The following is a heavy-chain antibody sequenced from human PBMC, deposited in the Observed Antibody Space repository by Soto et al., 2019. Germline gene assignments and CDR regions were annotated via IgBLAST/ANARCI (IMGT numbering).Heavy chain of an antibody. CDR2: IAGSGAST. V-gene: IGHV3-23*01. D-gene: IGHD4-4*01. CDR1: GFTLSSYA. Sequence: EVQLLESGGRLVQPGGSLRLSCAASGFTLSSYAMTWVRQAPGMGLEWVSGIAGSGASTFYADSVKGRFSISRDKNTLFLQMNSQRADDTAVYYCAKSLVTTLTYNWYFDLWGRGTLVTVSS. CDR3: AKSLVTTLTYNWYFDL. J-gene: IGHJ2*01.